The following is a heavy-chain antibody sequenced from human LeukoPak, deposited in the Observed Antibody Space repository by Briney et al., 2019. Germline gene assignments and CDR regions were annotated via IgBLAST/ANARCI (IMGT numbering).Heavy chain of an antibody. V-gene: IGHV4-38-2*01. CDR1: GYSISSGYY. CDR3: ARLDIVVVPAAMRGNWFDP. D-gene: IGHD2-2*03. CDR2: IYHSGST. J-gene: IGHJ5*02. Sequence: SETLSLTCAVSGYSISSGYYWGWIRQPPGKGLEWIGSIYHSGSTYYNPSLKSRVTISVDTSKNQFSLKLSPVTAADTAVYYCARLDIVVVPAAMRGNWFDPWGQGTLVTVSS.